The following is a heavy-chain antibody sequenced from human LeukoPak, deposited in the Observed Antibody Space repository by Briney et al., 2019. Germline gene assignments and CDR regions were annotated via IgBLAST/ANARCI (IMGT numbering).Heavy chain of an antibody. D-gene: IGHD1-14*01. CDR2: ISSSSSHI. V-gene: IGHV3-21*01. J-gene: IGHJ4*02. CDR1: GLSFNTYS. CDR3: ATPTSTGAY. Sequence: GGSLRLSCAVSGLSFNTYSMNWVRQTPGGGLEWVSTISSSSSHIYYADSVKGRFTISRDNAQNALYLQMNSLRAEDSAVYYCATPTSTGAYWGQGTLVTVSS.